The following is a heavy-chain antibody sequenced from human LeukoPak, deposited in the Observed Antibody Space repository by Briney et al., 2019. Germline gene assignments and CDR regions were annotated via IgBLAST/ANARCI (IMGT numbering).Heavy chain of an antibody. V-gene: IGHV1-18*01. CDR1: GFPFPTFG. CDR3: ARDPGYTALDY. Sequence: APGQVSCHASGFPFPTFGISWVGPAPGQGPEWMGWISAYNGNTNYAQKLQGRATMTTDTPTSTAYMELRSLRSDDTAVYYCARDPGYTALDYWGQGTLVTVSS. D-gene: IGHD3-16*02. CDR2: ISAYNGNT. J-gene: IGHJ4*02.